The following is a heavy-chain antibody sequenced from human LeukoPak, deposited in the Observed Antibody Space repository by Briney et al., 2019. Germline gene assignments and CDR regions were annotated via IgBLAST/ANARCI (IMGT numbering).Heavy chain of an antibody. CDR3: ARDRNEEWLAYYYYYYMDV. V-gene: IGHV1-69*13. D-gene: IGHD6-19*01. CDR2: IIPIFGTA. Sequence: SVKVSCKASGGTFSSYAISWVRQAPGQGLEWMGGIIPIFGTANYAQKFQGRVTITADESTSTAYMELSSLRSEDTAVYYCARDRNEEWLAYYYYYYMDVWGKGTTVTVSS. CDR1: GGTFSSYA. J-gene: IGHJ6*03.